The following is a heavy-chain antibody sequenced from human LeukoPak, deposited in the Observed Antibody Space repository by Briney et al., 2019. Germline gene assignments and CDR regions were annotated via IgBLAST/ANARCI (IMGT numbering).Heavy chain of an antibody. Sequence: GGPLKLSGAPSGFTFTDYAMTGVRQAPGKGRGGVATISGSGLMTYYADSVKGRFTVSGDNSKNTLYLQMSSLTAADTAVYYCAKDRSIGTYYTFDHWGQGTLVTVSS. D-gene: IGHD1-26*01. J-gene: IGHJ4*02. CDR3: AKDRSIGTYYTFDH. CDR1: GFTFTDYA. V-gene: IGHV3-23*01. CDR2: ISGSGLMT.